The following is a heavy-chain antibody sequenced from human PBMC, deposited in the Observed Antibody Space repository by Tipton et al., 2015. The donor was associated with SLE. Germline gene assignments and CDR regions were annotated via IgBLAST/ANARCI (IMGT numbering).Heavy chain of an antibody. Sequence: TLSLTCSVSGGSIKNYYWSWIRQPPGKGLEWIGHVYYTGSTDYNPSLKSRVTISVDTSKNQFSLKLSSVTAADTAVYYCARDISSSSEGGYYYYYMDVWGKGTTVTVSS. J-gene: IGHJ6*03. D-gene: IGHD6-6*01. V-gene: IGHV4-59*12. CDR3: ARDISSSSEGGYYYYYMDV. CDR1: GGSIKNYY. CDR2: VYYTGST.